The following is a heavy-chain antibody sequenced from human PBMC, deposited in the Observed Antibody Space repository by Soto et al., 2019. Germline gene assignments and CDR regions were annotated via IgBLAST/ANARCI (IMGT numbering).Heavy chain of an antibody. D-gene: IGHD3-22*01. CDR3: AKGGAFYYDLNWFDP. Sequence: QSLGSLRLSCAASGFIFSDYAMNWVRQAPGKGLEWVSTISGSGGSRYYADSVRGRFTISRDNPQNTLYLQLNSLRSDDTAVYYCAKGGAFYYDLNWFDPWGEGTPVTVSS. CDR1: GFIFSDYA. V-gene: IGHV3-23*01. CDR2: ISGSGGSR. J-gene: IGHJ5*02.